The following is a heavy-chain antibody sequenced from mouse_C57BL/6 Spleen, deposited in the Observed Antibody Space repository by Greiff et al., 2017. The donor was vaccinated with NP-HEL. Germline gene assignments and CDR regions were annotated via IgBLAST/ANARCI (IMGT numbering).Heavy chain of an antibody. CDR1: GYTFTEYT. J-gene: IGHJ3*01. D-gene: IGHD2-4*01. CDR3: ARQYYDYDGTGWFAY. Sequence: VKLVESGAELVKPGASVKLSCKASGYTFTEYTIHWVKQRSGQGLEWIGWFYPGSGSIKYNEKFKDKATLTADKSSSTVYMELSRLTSEDSAVYFCARQYYDYDGTGWFAYWGQGTLVTVSA. CDR2: FYPGSGSI. V-gene: IGHV1-62-2*01.